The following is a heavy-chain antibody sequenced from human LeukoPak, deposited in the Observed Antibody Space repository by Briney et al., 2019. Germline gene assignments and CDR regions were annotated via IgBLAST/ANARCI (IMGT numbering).Heavy chain of an antibody. Sequence: GGSLRLSCAASGFTFSNAWMSWVRQAPGKGLEWVAFIRYDGSNKYYADSVKGRFTISRDNSKNTLYLQMNSLRAEDTAVYYCAKAPRFGDHAAEYFYYYMDVWGKGTTVTVSS. CDR2: IRYDGSNK. CDR3: AKAPRFGDHAAEYFYYYMDV. V-gene: IGHV3-30*02. D-gene: IGHD3-16*01. CDR1: GFTFSNAW. J-gene: IGHJ6*03.